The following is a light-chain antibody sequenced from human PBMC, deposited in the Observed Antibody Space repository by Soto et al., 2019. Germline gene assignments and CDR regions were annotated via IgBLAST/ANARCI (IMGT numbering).Light chain of an antibody. CDR3: QQHNSYPLT. Sequence: DIQMTQSPSTLSAFVGDRVTITCRASQSISSWLAWYQQKPGKAPNLLIYAASSLESGVSSRLSGSASGTEFTLTISSLQPDDFATYYCQQHNSYPLTFGGGTKVDIK. CDR1: QSISSW. V-gene: IGKV1-5*01. J-gene: IGKJ4*01. CDR2: AAS.